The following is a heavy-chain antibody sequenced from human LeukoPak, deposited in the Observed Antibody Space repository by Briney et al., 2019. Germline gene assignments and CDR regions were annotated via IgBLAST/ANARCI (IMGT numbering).Heavy chain of an antibody. CDR3: VANSRHYYFDY. J-gene: IGHJ4*02. D-gene: IGHD2-15*01. V-gene: IGHV1-46*01. CDR1: GYTFTSYD. CDR2: ISPSGGST. Sequence: GSVRVSCTASGYTFTSYDMHWVRQAPGQGLEWMGVISPSGGSTNYAQTVQGRVTITRDTSTSTVYMELSSLRSEDTAVYYCVANSRHYYFDYCGQGTLCTVSS.